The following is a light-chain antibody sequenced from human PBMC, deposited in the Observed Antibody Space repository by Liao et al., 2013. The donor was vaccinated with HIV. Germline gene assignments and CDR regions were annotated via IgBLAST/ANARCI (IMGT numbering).Light chain of an antibody. V-gene: IGLV3-1*01. J-gene: IGLJ3*02. CDR3: QAWDSNSWV. CDR1: KLGDED. CDR2: QDS. Sequence: SYELTQPPSVSVSPGQTASITCSGDKLGDEDVCWYQQKPGQSPVLVIYQDSRRPSGVPGRFSGSNSENTATLTISGAQAMDEADYYCQAWDSNSWVFGGGTELTVL.